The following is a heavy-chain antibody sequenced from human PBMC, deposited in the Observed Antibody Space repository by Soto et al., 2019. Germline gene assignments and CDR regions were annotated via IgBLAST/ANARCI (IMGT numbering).Heavy chain of an antibody. CDR1: GGTFTNYA. Sequence: QVQLVQSGAEVKKPGSSLKVSCKASGGTFTNYAFSWVRQAPGQGLAWMGGIIPVFGTPDYAQKFQGRVTITADESTRTASMELSRLRSDDTAVYYCARERSVGYCITTTCPKPFYYYAMDVWGQGTTVTVSS. CDR3: ARERSVGYCITTTCPKPFYYYAMDV. D-gene: IGHD2-2*01. CDR2: IIPVFGTP. V-gene: IGHV1-69*12. J-gene: IGHJ6*02.